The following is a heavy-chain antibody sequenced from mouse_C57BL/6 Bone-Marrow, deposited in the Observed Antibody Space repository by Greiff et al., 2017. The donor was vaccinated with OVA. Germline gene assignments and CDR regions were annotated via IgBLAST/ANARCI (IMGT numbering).Heavy chain of an antibody. Sequence: EVQLQQSGAELVRPGASVKLSCTASGFNIKDDYMHWVKQRPEQGLEWIGWIDPENGDTEYASKFQGKATITADTSSNTAYLQLSSLTSEDTAVYYCTTFGSSFYCDYWGQGTTLTVSS. CDR3: TTFGSSFYCDY. CDR1: GFNIKDDY. J-gene: IGHJ2*01. V-gene: IGHV14-4*01. D-gene: IGHD1-1*01. CDR2: IDPENGDT.